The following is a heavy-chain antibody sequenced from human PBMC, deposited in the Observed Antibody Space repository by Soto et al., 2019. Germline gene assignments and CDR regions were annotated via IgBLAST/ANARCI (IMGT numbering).Heavy chain of an antibody. CDR2: IIPIIGTA. V-gene: IGHV1-69*13. D-gene: IGHD3-3*01. CDR1: GGTFSSYA. CDR3: ARVEEWFDAFDI. J-gene: IGHJ3*02. Sequence: GASVKVSCKASGGTFSSYAISWVRQAPGQGLEWMGGIIPIIGTANYAQKLKSRVTITADESTSTAYIEQSSLRSEDKVVYYCARVEEWFDAFDIWGQGTMVTVSS.